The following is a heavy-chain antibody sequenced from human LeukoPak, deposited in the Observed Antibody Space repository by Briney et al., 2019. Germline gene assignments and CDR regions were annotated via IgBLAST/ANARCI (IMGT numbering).Heavy chain of an antibody. CDR3: ARAILSGYPDS. V-gene: IGHV4-59*01. CDR2: IYYSGST. D-gene: IGHD3-3*01. J-gene: IGHJ4*02. Sequence: SETLSLTCSVSGGSISTYYWTWIRQPPGKGLEWIGYIYYSGSTNYNPSLKSRVTISLDTSKNQFSLKLSFVTAADTAVYYCARAILSGYPDSWGQGTLVIVFS. CDR1: GGSISTYY.